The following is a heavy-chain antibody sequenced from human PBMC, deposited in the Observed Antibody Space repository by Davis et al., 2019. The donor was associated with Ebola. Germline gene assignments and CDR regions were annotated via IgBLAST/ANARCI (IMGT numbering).Heavy chain of an antibody. Sequence: GESLKISCLASGFTFSRSWMHWVRQAPGKGLEWVSAISGGGVSTYQADSVKGRFIISRDNSKNTLHLQMNSLRADDTAVYYCAKGYSSGRLDVWGQGTTVTVSS. J-gene: IGHJ6*02. CDR1: GFTFSRSW. CDR3: AKGYSSGRLDV. CDR2: ISGGGVST. D-gene: IGHD6-19*01. V-gene: IGHV3-23*01.